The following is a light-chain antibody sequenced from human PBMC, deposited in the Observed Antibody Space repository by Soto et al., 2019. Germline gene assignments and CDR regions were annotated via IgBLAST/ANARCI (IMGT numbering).Light chain of an antibody. J-gene: IGKJ5*01. CDR1: QSVSSY. CDR2: GAS. CDR3: QQSNNWHPIT. Sequence: IVLTQSAATLSLSRGERATLSCGASQSVSSYLAGYQQKPGQAPRLVVYGASKRDTGIPDRFSCSGSGTEFALTISSLQSEAFAVYYCQQSNNWHPITFGQGTRLDIK. V-gene: IGKV3-15*01.